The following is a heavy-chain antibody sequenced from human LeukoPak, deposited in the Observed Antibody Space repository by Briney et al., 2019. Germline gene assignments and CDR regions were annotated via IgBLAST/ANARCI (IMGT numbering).Heavy chain of an antibody. CDR1: GGSISSTNW. D-gene: IGHD3-3*01. V-gene: IGHV4-4*02. CDR2: VHLDGRT. J-gene: IGHJ4*02. Sequence: SGTLSLICGVSGGSISSTNWWTWVRQPPGKGLAWIGEVHLDGRTNYNPSLESRLTMSVDLSENHISLKLTSVTAADTAVYYCAREGGFYRPLDYTGQGTLVTVSS. CDR3: AREGGFYRPLDY.